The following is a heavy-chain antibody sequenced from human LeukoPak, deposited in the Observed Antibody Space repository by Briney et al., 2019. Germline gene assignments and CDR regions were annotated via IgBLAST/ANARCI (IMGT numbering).Heavy chain of an antibody. CDR1: GYTFTSYG. CDR3: ARGSEPYSSSSDFDY. V-gene: IGHV1-18*01. CDR2: ISAYNGNT. Sequence: ASVKVSCKASGYTFTSYGISWVRQAPGQGLEWMGWISAYNGNTNYAQKLQGRVTMTTDTSTSTAYMELRSLRSDDTAVYYCARGSEPYSSSSDFDYWGQGTLVTVSS. J-gene: IGHJ4*02. D-gene: IGHD6-6*01.